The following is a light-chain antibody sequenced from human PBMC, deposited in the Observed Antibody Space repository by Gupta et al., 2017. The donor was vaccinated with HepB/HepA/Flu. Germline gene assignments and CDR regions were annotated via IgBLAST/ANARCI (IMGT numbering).Light chain of an antibody. V-gene: IGKV1-5*03. CDR1: QSISNW. CDR3: QQYHSTWT. Sequence: DIQMTQSPCTLYASVGDRVTISCRASQSISNWLAWYQQKPGKAPKLLIYEASSLESEVPSRFSGSGSRTEFTLTINSLQPDDLASYYCQQYHSTWTFGPGTKVGIK. CDR2: EAS. J-gene: IGKJ1*01.